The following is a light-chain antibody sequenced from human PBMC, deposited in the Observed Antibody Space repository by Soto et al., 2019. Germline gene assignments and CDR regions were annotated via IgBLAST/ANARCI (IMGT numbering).Light chain of an antibody. CDR1: QSVLYSSNNKNY. V-gene: IGKV4-1*01. CDR2: WAS. J-gene: IGKJ4*01. Sequence: DIVMTQSPDSLAVSLGERATINCKSSQSVLYSSNNKNYLAWYQQKPGQPPKLLIYWASTRESGVPDRFSGSGSGTDFTLTISSLQAEDVAVYYCQQYYSNPLTFVGGTKVEIK. CDR3: QQYYSNPLT.